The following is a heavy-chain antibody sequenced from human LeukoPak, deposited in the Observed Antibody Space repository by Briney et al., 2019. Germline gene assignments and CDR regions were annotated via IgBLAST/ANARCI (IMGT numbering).Heavy chain of an antibody. J-gene: IGHJ4*02. D-gene: IGHD4-17*01. CDR3: ARNRPPYGDHGGY. Sequence: PSETLPLTCAVYGGSFSGYYWSWIRQPPGKGLEWIGEINHSGSTNYNPSLKSRVTISVDTSKNQFSLKLSSVTAADTAVYYCARNRPPYGDHGGYWGQGTLVTVSS. CDR1: GGSFSGYY. V-gene: IGHV4-34*01. CDR2: INHSGST.